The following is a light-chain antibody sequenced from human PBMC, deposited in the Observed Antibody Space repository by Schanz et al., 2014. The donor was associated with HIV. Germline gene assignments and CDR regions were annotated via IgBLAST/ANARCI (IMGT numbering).Light chain of an antibody. V-gene: IGKV1-5*03. Sequence: DIQMTQSPSTLSASVGDRVSITCRASQSISPWLAWYQQRPGKTPKLLINEASNLQSGVPSRFSGSGSGTEFTLTITSLQPEDFATYYCHQYATSSWTFGQGTKVEIK. CDR2: EAS. J-gene: IGKJ1*01. CDR3: HQYATSSWT. CDR1: QSISPW.